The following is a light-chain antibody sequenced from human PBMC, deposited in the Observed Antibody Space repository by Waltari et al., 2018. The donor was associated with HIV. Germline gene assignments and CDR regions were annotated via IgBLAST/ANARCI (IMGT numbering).Light chain of an antibody. J-gene: IGLJ2*01. V-gene: IGLV2-8*01. Sequence: QSALTQPPSASGSPGQSVTLSCTGTNSDIGTYDYVSWYQQHPGKAPKLVISEVTKPPSGVSDRFSGSKSCNTAFLTVSGLQAEDEAYYYCSSFANRDGFYVLFGGRTRLTVL. CDR2: EVT. CDR1: NSDIGTYDY. CDR3: SSFANRDGFYVL.